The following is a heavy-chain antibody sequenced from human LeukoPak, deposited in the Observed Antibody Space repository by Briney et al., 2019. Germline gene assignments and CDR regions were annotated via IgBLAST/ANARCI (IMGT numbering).Heavy chain of an antibody. CDR2: INSDGSDT. V-gene: IGHV3-74*01. D-gene: IGHD1-26*01. J-gene: IGHJ4*02. CDR1: GFIFTTYW. Sequence: GGSLRLSCSASGFIFTTYWMHWVRDAPGKGLVWVARINSDGSDTYYADSVKGRFTISRDNSKNTVYLQMNSLRAEDTAVYYCTRDLVGATSDFWGQGTLVTVSS. CDR3: TRDLVGATSDF.